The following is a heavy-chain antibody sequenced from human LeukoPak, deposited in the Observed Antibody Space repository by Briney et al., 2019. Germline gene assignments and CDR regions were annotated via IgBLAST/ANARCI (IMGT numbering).Heavy chain of an antibody. Sequence: PGGSLRLSCTASGFTFSNLGVNWVRRAPGKGLEWVSCMDRHTDIYYANSVRGRFTISRNNAKNSVFLQMDRLTVEDTAVYYCVGDPTTNRYQYFEYWGQGALVTVSS. CDR2: MDRHTDI. CDR1: GFTFSNLG. D-gene: IGHD2-8*01. J-gene: IGHJ4*02. V-gene: IGHV3-21*01. CDR3: VGDPTTNRYQYFEY.